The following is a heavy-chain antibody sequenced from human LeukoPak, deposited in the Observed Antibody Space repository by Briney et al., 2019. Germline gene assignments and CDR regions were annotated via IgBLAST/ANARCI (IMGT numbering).Heavy chain of an antibody. CDR1: GYTFTNYW. Sequence: TGESLKISCKDSGYTFTNYWIGWVRQMPGKGLEFMGIIYPGDSDTRYSPSFQGQVTISIDKSINTAYLQWSSLKASDSAMYYCARAGYSNRWDGVDYWGQGTLVTVSS. V-gene: IGHV5-51*01. D-gene: IGHD2/OR15-2a*01. CDR2: IYPGDSDT. CDR3: ARAGYSNRWDGVDY. J-gene: IGHJ4*02.